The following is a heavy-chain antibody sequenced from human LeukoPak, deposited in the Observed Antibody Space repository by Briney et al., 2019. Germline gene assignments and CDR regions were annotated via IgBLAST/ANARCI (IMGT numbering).Heavy chain of an antibody. J-gene: IGHJ6*02. CDR2: INHSGST. Sequence: KSSETLSLTCAVYGGSFSGYYWSWIRQPPGKGLEWIGEINHSGSTNYNPSLKSRVTISLDTSKNQFSLKLSSVTAADTAVYYCARFPAAINDYYGMDVWGQGTTVTISS. V-gene: IGHV4-34*01. CDR1: GGSFSGYY. D-gene: IGHD2-2*01. CDR3: ARFPAAINDYYGMDV.